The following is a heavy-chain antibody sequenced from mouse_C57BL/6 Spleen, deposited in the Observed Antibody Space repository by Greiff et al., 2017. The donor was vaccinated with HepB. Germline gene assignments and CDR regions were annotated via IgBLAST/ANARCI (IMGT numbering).Heavy chain of an antibody. D-gene: IGHD4-1*01. CDR3: ARRLAYYYAMDY. V-gene: IGHV1-80*01. Sequence: VQRVESGAELVKPGASVKISCKASGYAFSSYWMNWVKQRPGKGLEWIGQIYPGDGDTNYNGKFKGKATLTADKSSSTAYMQLSSLTSEDSAVYVCARRLAYYYAMDYWGQGTSVTVSS. CDR2: IYPGDGDT. J-gene: IGHJ4*01. CDR1: GYAFSSYW.